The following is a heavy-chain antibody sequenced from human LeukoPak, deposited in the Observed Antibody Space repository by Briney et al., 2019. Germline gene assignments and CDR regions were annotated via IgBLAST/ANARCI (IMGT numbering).Heavy chain of an antibody. J-gene: IGHJ4*02. CDR1: GGSISSYY. CDR3: ARFNDYGDYLFDY. CDR2: IYYSGST. D-gene: IGHD4-17*01. V-gene: IGHV4-59*01. Sequence: SETLSLTCTVSGGSISSYYWGWIRQPPGKGLEWIGYIYYSGSTNYNPSLKSRVTISVDTSKNQFSLKLSSVTAADTAVYYCARFNDYGDYLFDYWGQGTLVTVSS.